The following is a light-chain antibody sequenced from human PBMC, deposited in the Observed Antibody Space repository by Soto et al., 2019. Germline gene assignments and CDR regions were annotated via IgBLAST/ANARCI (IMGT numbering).Light chain of an antibody. V-gene: IGLV2-14*01. CDR1: SSDVGGYNY. CDR3: SSYTSSSTRV. CDR2: DVS. Sequence: QSVLTQPASVSGSPGQSITISCTGTSSDVGGYNYVSWYQPHPGKTPKLMIFDVSNRPSGVSNRFSGSKSGNTASLTISGLQAEDEADYYCSSYTSSSTRVFGTGTKVTFL. J-gene: IGLJ1*01.